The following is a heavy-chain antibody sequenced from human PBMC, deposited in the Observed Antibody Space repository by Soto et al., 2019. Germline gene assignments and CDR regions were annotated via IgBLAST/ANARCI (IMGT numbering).Heavy chain of an antibody. V-gene: IGHV3-30-3*01. Sequence: QVQLVESGGGVDQPGRSLRLSCAASGFTFSSYAMYWVRQAPGKGLGWVAVISYDGSNKYYADSVKGRFTISRDNSKNTLYLQMNSPRAEDTAVYYCARAYEGDYFDYWGQGTLVTVSS. CDR2: ISYDGSNK. J-gene: IGHJ4*02. CDR3: ARAYEGDYFDY. D-gene: IGHD3-16*01. CDR1: GFTFSSYA.